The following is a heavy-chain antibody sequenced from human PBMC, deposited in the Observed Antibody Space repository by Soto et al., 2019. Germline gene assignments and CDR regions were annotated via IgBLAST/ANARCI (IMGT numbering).Heavy chain of an antibody. J-gene: IGHJ6*03. CDR2: ISGSSGTT. CDR1: GFTFSNYA. Sequence: EVQLLESGGGLVQPGGSLRLSCAASGFTFSNYAMSWVRQAPGKGLEWVSGISGSSGTTYYADSVKGRFTISRDNSKSTLFLQMNSLRAEDTAVYYCAKDSYGSGIHFYYYYYMDVWGKGTTVTVSS. CDR3: AKDSYGSGIHFYYYYYMDV. V-gene: IGHV3-23*01. D-gene: IGHD3-10*01.